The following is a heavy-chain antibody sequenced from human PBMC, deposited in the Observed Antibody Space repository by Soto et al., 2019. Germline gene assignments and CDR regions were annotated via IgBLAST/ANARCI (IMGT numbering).Heavy chain of an antibody. J-gene: IGHJ4*02. Sequence: RSLTCTVSGVSITSYYWSWIRQPPGKGLEWVGYIYYSGSTRYNPSLKSRVTISIDTYKSQFSMKMTSVTAADTAMYYCARASGSYAPLDYWGQGTLVTVSS. CDR1: GVSITSYY. V-gene: IGHV4-59*01. CDR2: IYYSGST. D-gene: IGHD1-26*01. CDR3: ARASGSYAPLDY.